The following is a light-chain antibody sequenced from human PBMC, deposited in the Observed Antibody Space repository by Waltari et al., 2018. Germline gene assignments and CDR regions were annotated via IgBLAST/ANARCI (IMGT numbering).Light chain of an antibody. V-gene: IGLV4-69*01. CDR1: SGHRNNI. J-gene: IGLJ3*02. Sequence: QLVLTQSPSASAPLGASIKLTCTLRSGHRNNIIAWPQQQQPEGGPRYLMKVNSDGSHRRGDGIPDRFSGSSSGAERYLTISSLQSEDEADYYCQTGGHGTWVFGGGTKLTVL. CDR2: VNSDGSH. CDR3: QTGGHGTWV.